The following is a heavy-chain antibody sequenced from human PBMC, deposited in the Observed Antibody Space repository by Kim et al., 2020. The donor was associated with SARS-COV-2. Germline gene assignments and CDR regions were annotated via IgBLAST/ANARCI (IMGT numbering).Heavy chain of an antibody. Sequence: SETLSLTCTVSGGSISSSSYYWGWIRQPPGKGLEWIGSIYYSGSTYYNPSLKSRVTISVDTSKNQFSLKLSSVTAADTAVYYCASGFYCSSTSCYSFYYYYGMDVWGQGTTVTVSS. V-gene: IGHV4-39*01. CDR3: ASGFYCSSTSCYSFYYYYGMDV. J-gene: IGHJ6*02. CDR2: IYYSGST. D-gene: IGHD2-2*01. CDR1: GGSISSSSYY.